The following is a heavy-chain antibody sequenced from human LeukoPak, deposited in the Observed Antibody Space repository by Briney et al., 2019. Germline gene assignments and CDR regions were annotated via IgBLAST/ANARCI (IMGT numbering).Heavy chain of an antibody. CDR3: ARDYYGPGSLRYFDL. D-gene: IGHD3-10*01. Sequence: SQTLSLTCTVSGGSVSSGGYYWSWIRQPPGKGLEWIGYIYYSGSTYYNPSLKSRVTISVDTSKNQFSLKLSSVTAADTAVYYCARDYYGPGSLRYFDLWGRGTLVTVSS. J-gene: IGHJ2*01. CDR1: GGSVSSGGYY. CDR2: IYYSGST. V-gene: IGHV4-30-4*01.